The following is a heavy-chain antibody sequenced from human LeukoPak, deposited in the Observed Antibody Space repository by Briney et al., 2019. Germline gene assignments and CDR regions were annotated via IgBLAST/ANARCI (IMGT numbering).Heavy chain of an antibody. CDR3: ARDYYGSGSYYKFGDH. CDR1: GFAFSSYS. J-gene: IGHJ4*02. D-gene: IGHD3-10*01. Sequence: GWSLGLSCAASGFAFSSYSVNWVRQAPGKGLEWVSSISSSSSYIYYADSVKGRFTISRDNAKNSLYLQMNSLRAEDTAVYYCARDYYGSGSYYKFGDHWGQGTLVTVSS. CDR2: ISSSSSYI. V-gene: IGHV3-21*01.